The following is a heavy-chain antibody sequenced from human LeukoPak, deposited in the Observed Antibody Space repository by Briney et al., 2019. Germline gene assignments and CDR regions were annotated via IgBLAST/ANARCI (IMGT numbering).Heavy chain of an antibody. CDR1: GFTFSSYS. CDR3: ARDLRDYDFWSGSPPFIDS. Sequence: PGGSLRLSCAASGFTFSSYSMKWLRQAPGKGLVWVLSISSSSSYIYYADSVKGRFTISRDNAKNSLYLQMNSLRAEDTPVYYCARDLRDYDFWSGSPPFIDSWGEGRMVAVSS. CDR2: ISSSSSYI. J-gene: IGHJ3*02. V-gene: IGHV3-21*01. D-gene: IGHD3-3*01.